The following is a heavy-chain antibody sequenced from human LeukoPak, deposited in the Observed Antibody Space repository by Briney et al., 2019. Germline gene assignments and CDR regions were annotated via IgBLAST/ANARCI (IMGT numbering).Heavy chain of an antibody. Sequence: GGSLRLSCAASGFTFSSYSMNWVRQAPGKGLEWVSSISSSSSYIYYADSVKGRFTISRDNAKNSPYLQMNSLRAEDTAVYYCARARGYGSGSYFSDYWGQGTLVTVSS. V-gene: IGHV3-21*01. J-gene: IGHJ4*02. CDR2: ISSSSSYI. CDR3: ARARGYGSGSYFSDY. D-gene: IGHD3-10*01. CDR1: GFTFSSYS.